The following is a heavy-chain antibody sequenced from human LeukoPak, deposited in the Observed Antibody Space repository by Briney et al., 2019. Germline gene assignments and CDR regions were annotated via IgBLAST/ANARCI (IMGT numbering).Heavy chain of an antibody. CDR3: ARDLPILTYCGGDCYPYYYYGMDV. CDR2: ISSSSYI. CDR1: GFTFSSYT. V-gene: IGHV3-21*04. J-gene: IGHJ6*02. D-gene: IGHD2-21*02. Sequence: GGSLRLSCAASGFTFSSYTMNWVRQAPGKGLEWVSSISSSSYIYYADSVKGRFTISRDNPENSLYLQMNSLRAEDTAVYYCARDLPILTYCGGDCYPYYYYGMDVWGQGTTVTVSS.